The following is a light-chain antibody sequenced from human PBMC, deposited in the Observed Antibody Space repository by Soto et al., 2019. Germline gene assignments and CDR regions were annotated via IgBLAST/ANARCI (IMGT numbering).Light chain of an antibody. J-gene: IGKJ1*01. V-gene: IGKV3-20*01. CDR2: CAF. CDR1: QSVSSTY. CDR3: QQYGGASRT. Sequence: EIVLTQGPGTLCLSPGERATLPCRASQSVSSTYLAWDQQKPGQAPRLLVDCAFSRATRSPDRFSGRGSGTDFTLTSSRLEPEDFAVYYCQQYGGASRTFGQGTNVEIK.